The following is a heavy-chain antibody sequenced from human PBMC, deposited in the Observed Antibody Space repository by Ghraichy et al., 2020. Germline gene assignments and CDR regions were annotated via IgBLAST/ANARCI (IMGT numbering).Heavy chain of an antibody. V-gene: IGHV6-1*01. CDR2: TYYRSKWNN. CDR3: ARGKFNSFDI. J-gene: IGHJ3*02. Sequence: LSLTCAVSGDSLSSSGVAWNWIRQSPSRGLEWLGRTYYRSKWNNDYAVSMKSRITINPDTSENQFSLQLNSVTPEDTAVYYCARGKFNSFDIWGQGAMVTVSS. CDR1: GDSLSSSGVA.